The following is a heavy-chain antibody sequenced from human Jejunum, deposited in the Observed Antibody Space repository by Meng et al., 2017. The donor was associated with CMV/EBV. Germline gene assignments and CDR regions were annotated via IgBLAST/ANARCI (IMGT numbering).Heavy chain of an antibody. D-gene: IGHD4-11*01. V-gene: IGHV7-4-1*02. Sequence: QVELVQSGCELNKPGASVKVSFKASVYIFTNNAMNWVRKAPGQGFEWMGWINTNTGNPNYAQDFTGRFVISLDTSVSTAYLQISGLKAEDTAVYYCAPGPANDYRSSYYFDYWGQGTLVTVSS. CDR2: INTNTGNP. J-gene: IGHJ4*02. CDR1: VYIFTNNA. CDR3: APGPANDYRSSYYFDY.